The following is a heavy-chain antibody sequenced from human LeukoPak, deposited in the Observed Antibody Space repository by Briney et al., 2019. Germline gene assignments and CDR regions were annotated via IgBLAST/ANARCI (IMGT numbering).Heavy chain of an antibody. Sequence: SETLSLTCTVSGGSISSYYWSWIRQPPGKGLEWIGYIYYSGSTNYNPSLKSRVTISVDTSKNQFSLKLSSVTAADTAVYYCARTLITSGGVTWFDPWGQGTLVTVSS. CDR2: IYYSGST. CDR3: ARTLITSGGVTWFDP. J-gene: IGHJ5*02. CDR1: GGSISSYY. D-gene: IGHD3-16*01. V-gene: IGHV4-59*12.